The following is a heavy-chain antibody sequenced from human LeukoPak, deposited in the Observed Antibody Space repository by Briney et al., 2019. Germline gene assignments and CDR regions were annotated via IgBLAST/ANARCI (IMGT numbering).Heavy chain of an antibody. CDR1: GGSFSGYY. CDR3: ARGVPLPRGTSVGHTAHYFDY. J-gene: IGHJ4*02. CDR2: INHSGST. V-gene: IGHV4-34*01. D-gene: IGHD3-10*01. Sequence: SETLSLTCAVYGGSFSGYYWSWIRQPPGKGLEWIGEINHSGSTNYNPSLKSRVTISVDTSKNQFSLKLSSVTAADTAVYYCARGVPLPRGTSVGHTAHYFDYWGQGTLVTVSS.